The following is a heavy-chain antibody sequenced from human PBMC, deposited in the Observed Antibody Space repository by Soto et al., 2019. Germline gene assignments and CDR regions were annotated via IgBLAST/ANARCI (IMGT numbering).Heavy chain of an antibody. CDR1: GFTFTYYS. J-gene: IGHJ4*02. CDR2: ISYDGSSK. D-gene: IGHD5-12*01. Sequence: PGGSLRLSCVASSGFTFTYYSMSWVRQPPGKGLEWVAMISYDGSSKYYADSVKGRFTISRDNSKNTMYLQMNSLRPEDTAVYYCTREGNGYKYYFDYGGQGTLVTVS. V-gene: IGHV3-30*03. CDR3: TREGNGYKYYFDY.